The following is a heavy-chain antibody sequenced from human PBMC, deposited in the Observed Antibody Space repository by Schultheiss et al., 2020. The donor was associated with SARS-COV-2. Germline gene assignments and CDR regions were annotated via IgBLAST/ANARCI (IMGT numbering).Heavy chain of an antibody. Sequence: ASVKVSCKASGYTFTGYYMHWVRQAPGQGLEWMGWINPNSGGTNYAQKFQGRVTMTRDTSISTAYMELSRLRSDDTAVYYCARTGYATCASCYYVGPWVDPWGQGTLVTVSS. CDR2: INPNSGGT. V-gene: IGHV1-2*02. CDR1: GYTFTGYY. J-gene: IGHJ5*02. CDR3: ARTGYATCASCYYVGPWVDP. D-gene: IGHD3-10*02.